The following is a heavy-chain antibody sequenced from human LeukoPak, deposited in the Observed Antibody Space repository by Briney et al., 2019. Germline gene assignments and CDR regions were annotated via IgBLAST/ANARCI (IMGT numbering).Heavy chain of an antibody. V-gene: IGHV3-9*01. CDR3: AKDMEWELTYYFDY. CDR1: GFTFDDYA. CDR2: ISWNSGSI. Sequence: PGGSLRLSCAASGFTFDDYAMHWVRQAPGKGLEWVSGISWNSGSIGYADSVKGRFTISRDNAKNSLYLQMNSLRAEDTALHYCAKDMEWELTYYFDYWGQGTLVTVSS. D-gene: IGHD1-26*01. J-gene: IGHJ4*02.